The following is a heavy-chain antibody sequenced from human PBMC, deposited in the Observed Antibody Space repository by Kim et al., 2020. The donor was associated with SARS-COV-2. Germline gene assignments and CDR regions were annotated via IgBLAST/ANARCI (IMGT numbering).Heavy chain of an antibody. CDR2: IYSGGST. D-gene: IGHD3-3*01. J-gene: IGHJ4*02. CDR3: ASPITIFGVVNHPLYY. Sequence: GGSLRLSCAASGFTVSSNYMSWVRQAPGKGLEWVSVIYSGGSTYYADSVKGRFTISRDNSKNKLYLQMNSLRAEDTAVYYCASPITIFGVVNHPLYYWGQGTLVTVSS. CDR1: GFTVSSNY. V-gene: IGHV3-53*01.